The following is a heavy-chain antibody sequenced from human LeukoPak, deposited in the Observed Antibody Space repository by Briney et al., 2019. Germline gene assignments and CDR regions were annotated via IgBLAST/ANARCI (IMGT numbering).Heavy chain of an antibody. J-gene: IGHJ4*02. Sequence: QPGGSLRLSCAVSGLPVSDNYMPWVRQAPGKGLEWVSVIYSGGSTYDADSVKGRFTISRDNSKNTLYLQMNSLRAEDTAVYYCARVYGSGTQVPYYLDYWGQGTVVTVSS. CDR1: GLPVSDNY. CDR3: ARVYGSGTQVPYYLDY. CDR2: IYSGGST. D-gene: IGHD3-10*01. V-gene: IGHV3-66*01.